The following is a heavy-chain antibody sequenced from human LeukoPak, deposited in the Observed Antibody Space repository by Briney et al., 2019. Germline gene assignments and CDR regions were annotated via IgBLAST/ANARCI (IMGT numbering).Heavy chain of an antibody. CDR1: GYSFTSYW. J-gene: IGHJ4*02. V-gene: IGHV5-51*01. CDR2: IYPGDSDT. CDR3: SRHETGPSFDY. D-gene: IGHD1-1*01. Sequence: GESLKISCKGFGYSFTSYWIGWVRQMPGKGLECMGIIYPGDSDTRYSPSFQGQVTISADKSISTAYLQWSSLKASDTAMEYCSRHETGPSFDYWGQGTLVTVSS.